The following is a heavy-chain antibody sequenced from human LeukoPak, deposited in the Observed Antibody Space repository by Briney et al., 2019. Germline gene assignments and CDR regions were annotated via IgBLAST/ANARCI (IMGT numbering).Heavy chain of an antibody. V-gene: IGHV3-30*02. Sequence: GGSLRLSCAVSGFIFSTYGMHWVRQAPGKGLEWVAYIRPDETDKYYAGSVKGRFTISIDNSKNTLYLQMNSLRAEDTAVYYCGQQDSGSKYWGQGTLVTVSS. J-gene: IGHJ4*02. CDR1: GFIFSTYG. CDR3: GQQDSGSKY. D-gene: IGHD3-22*01. CDR2: IRPDETDK.